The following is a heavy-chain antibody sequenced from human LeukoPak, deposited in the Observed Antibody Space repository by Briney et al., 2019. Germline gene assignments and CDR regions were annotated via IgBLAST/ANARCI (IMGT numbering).Heavy chain of an antibody. D-gene: IGHD5-18*01. Sequence: GGSLRLSCAASGFTFSNAWMSWVRQAPGKGLEWVSSISSSSSYIYYADSVKGRFTISRDNAKNSLYLQMNSLRAEDTAVYYCARGGYSYGYVPYYFDYWGQGTLVTVSS. CDR1: GFTFSNAW. CDR2: ISSSSSYI. CDR3: ARGGYSYGYVPYYFDY. V-gene: IGHV3-21*01. J-gene: IGHJ4*02.